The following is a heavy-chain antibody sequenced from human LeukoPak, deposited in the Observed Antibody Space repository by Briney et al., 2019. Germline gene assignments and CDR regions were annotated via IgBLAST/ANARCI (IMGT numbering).Heavy chain of an antibody. CDR2: TYYRSKWYN. J-gene: IGHJ5*02. CDR3: ARVPSDSYGWFDP. CDR1: GDSVSSNSVA. V-gene: IGHV6-1*01. Sequence: SQTLSLTCAISGDSVSSNSVAWNWIRQSPSRGLEWLGRTYYRSKWYNDYAVSVKSRITINPDTSKNQFSLQLSFVTAADTAVYYCARVPSDSYGWFDPWGQGTLVTVSS. D-gene: IGHD2-21*02.